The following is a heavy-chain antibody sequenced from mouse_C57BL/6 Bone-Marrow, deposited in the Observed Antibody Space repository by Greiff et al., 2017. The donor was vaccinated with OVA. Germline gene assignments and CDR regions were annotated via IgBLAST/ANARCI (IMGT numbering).Heavy chain of an antibody. CDR1: GYTFTSYW. CDR2: IDPSDSYT. J-gene: IGHJ2*01. Sequence: QVQLQQPGAELVMPGASVKLSCKASGYTFTSYWMHWVKQRPGQGLEWIGEIDPSDSYTNYNQKFKGKSTLTVDKSSSTAYMQLSSLTYEDSAVYYCARMGVYYGNYFGYFDYWGQGTTLTVSS. V-gene: IGHV1-69*01. D-gene: IGHD2-1*01. CDR3: ARMGVYYGNYFGYFDY.